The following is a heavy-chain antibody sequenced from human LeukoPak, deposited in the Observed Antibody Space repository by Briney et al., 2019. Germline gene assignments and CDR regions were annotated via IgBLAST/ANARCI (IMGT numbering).Heavy chain of an antibody. CDR3: TTAWYYYDSSGPWYFDL. Sequence: GGSLRLSCAASGFTFSNAWMSWVRQAPGKGLEWVGSIKSKTDGGTTDYAAPVKGRFTISRDDSKNTLYLQMNSLKTEDTAVYYCTTAWYYYDSSGPWYFDLWGRGTLVTVSS. CDR2: IKSKTDGGTT. J-gene: IGHJ2*01. V-gene: IGHV3-15*01. CDR1: GFTFSNAW. D-gene: IGHD3-22*01.